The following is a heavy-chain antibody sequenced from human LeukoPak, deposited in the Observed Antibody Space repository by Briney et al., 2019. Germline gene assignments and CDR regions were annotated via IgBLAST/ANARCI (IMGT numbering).Heavy chain of an antibody. CDR3: ARDCTSTMVREVYYYMDV. Sequence: PGGSLRLSCAASGFTFSSYWMNWVRQAPGKGLEWVANINQDGSEKYYVDSVKGRFTISRDNAKNSLYLQMNSLRAEDTAVYYCARDCTSTMVREVYYYMDVWGKGTTVTVSS. CDR1: GFTFSSYW. CDR2: INQDGSEK. V-gene: IGHV3-7*01. D-gene: IGHD3-10*01. J-gene: IGHJ6*03.